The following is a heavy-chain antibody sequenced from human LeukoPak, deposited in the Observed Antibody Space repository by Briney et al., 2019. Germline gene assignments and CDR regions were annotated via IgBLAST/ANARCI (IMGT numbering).Heavy chain of an antibody. V-gene: IGHV3-15*01. Sequence: SGGSLRLSCAASGFTLSNAWMSWVRQAPGKGLEWVGRINTKVDGGTTEYAAPVKGRFLISRDDSKNTLYLQMNSLKAEDSAVYYCTRHDFWSANHVDVWGKGTTVAVIS. CDR2: INTKVDGGTT. D-gene: IGHD3-3*01. CDR3: TRHDFWSANHVDV. J-gene: IGHJ6*04. CDR1: GFTLSNAW.